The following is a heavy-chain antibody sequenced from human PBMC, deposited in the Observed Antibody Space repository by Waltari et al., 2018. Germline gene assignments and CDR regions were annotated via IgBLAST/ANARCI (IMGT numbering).Heavy chain of an antibody. J-gene: IGHJ6*02. D-gene: IGHD4-17*01. CDR1: GFTVSTTY. CDR3: ARGWIGTTSLGHDGMDV. V-gene: IGHV3-53*01. Sequence: EVQLVESGGGLIQPGGSLRLSCAVSGFTVSTTYMSGGRQAPGKGLEWVSVIYTGGDTYYADSVKSRFSISRDNSKNTLYLQMNSLRVEDTAIYYCARGWIGTTSLGHDGMDVWGQGTTVTVSS. CDR2: IYTGGDT.